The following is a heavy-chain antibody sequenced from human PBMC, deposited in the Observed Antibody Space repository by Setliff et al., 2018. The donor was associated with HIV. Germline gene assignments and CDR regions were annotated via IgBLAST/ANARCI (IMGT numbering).Heavy chain of an antibody. D-gene: IGHD2-15*01. CDR3: ARGALLAVFDFDH. V-gene: IGHV1-3*01. Sequence: ASVKVSCKASGYTFTGYYMHWVRQAPGQSLEWMGWINVGNGDTKYSQELQGRITLTTDTSANTAYMELSSLRSDGTAVYFCARGALLAVFDFDHWGHGTLVTVS. J-gene: IGHJ4*01. CDR2: INVGNGDT. CDR1: GYTFTGYY.